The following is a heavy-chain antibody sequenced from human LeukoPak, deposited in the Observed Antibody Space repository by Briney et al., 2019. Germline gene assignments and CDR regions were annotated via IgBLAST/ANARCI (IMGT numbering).Heavy chain of an antibody. Sequence: ASVKVSCTASGYTFTGYYMHWVRQAPGQGLEWMGWINPNSGGTNYAQKFQGRVTMTRDTSISTAYMELSRLRSDDTAVYYCARGIYSSGWYDGPWGQGTLVTVSS. V-gene: IGHV1-2*02. CDR2: INPNSGGT. D-gene: IGHD6-19*01. CDR3: ARGIYSSGWYDGP. J-gene: IGHJ5*02. CDR1: GYTFTGYY.